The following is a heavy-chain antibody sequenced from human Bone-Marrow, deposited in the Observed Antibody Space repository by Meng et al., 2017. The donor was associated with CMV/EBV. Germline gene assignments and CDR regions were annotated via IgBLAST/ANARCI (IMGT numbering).Heavy chain of an antibody. V-gene: IGHV4-34*01. Sequence: QVQLQQWGDGLLKPSETLPLTCAVYGGSFSGYYWSWIRQPPGKGLEWIGEINHSGSTNYNPSLKSRVTISVDTSKNQFSLKLSSVTAADTAVYYCARAQAVAGRFCVYWGQGTLVTVSS. J-gene: IGHJ4*02. CDR1: GGSFSGYY. CDR2: INHSGST. CDR3: ARAQAVAGRFCVY. D-gene: IGHD6-19*01.